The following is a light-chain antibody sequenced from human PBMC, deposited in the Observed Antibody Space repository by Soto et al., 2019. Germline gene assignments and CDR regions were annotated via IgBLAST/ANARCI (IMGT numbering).Light chain of an antibody. Sequence: DIQMTQSPSSLSASVGDRVTITCQASQDISNYLNWYQQKPGKAPKLLIYYASNLETGVPSRFSGSGSGTEFTLTISSLQPDDFATYYCQHYNSYSEAFGQGTKVDIK. V-gene: IGKV1-33*01. CDR1: QDISNY. CDR3: QHYNSYSEA. J-gene: IGKJ1*01. CDR2: YAS.